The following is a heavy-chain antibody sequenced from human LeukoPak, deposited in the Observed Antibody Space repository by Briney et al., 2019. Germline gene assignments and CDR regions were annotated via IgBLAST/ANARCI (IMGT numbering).Heavy chain of an antibody. CDR2: FYHTGST. D-gene: IGHD5-18*01. CDR3: ASQGGYSYAYFDI. J-gene: IGHJ3*02. Sequence: SETLSLTCTVSGGSISSYYWSWIRQPPGKGLERIGYFYHTGSTNYNPSLKSRVTISVDTSKNQFSLKLSSVTAADTAVYYCASQGGYSYAYFDIWGQGTKVTVSS. V-gene: IGHV4-59*08. CDR1: GGSISSYY.